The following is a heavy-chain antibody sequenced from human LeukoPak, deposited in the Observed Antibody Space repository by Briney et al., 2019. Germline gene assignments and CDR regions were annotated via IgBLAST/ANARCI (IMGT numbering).Heavy chain of an antibody. CDR3: ARDLGSGDHGLLV. CDR2: ISRTGTTI. CDR1: GFTFNSYT. Sequence: GGSLRLSCAASGFTFNSYTMNWVCQAPGKGLGRISYISRTGTTIYYADSVKGRFTISIDNAKNSLDLQMNSLRSEDTGLYFCARDLGSGDHGLLVWGQGTLLTVSS. J-gene: IGHJ1*01. D-gene: IGHD2-21*02. V-gene: IGHV3-48*01.